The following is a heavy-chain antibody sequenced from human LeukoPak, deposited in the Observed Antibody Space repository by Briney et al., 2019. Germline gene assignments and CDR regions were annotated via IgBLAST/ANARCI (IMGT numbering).Heavy chain of an antibody. J-gene: IGHJ4*02. D-gene: IGHD3-3*01. Sequence: ASVKVSCKASGYTFTGYYMHWVRQAPGQGLEWMGWINPNSGGTNYAQKFQGRVTMTRDTSISTAYMELSRLRSDDTAVYYCARGRVLRFLGWASSFDYWGQGTLVTVSS. V-gene: IGHV1-2*02. CDR2: INPNSGGT. CDR1: GYTFTGYY. CDR3: ARGRVLRFLGWASSFDY.